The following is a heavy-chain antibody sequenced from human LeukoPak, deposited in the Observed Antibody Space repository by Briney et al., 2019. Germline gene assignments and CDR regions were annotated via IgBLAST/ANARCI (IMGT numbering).Heavy chain of an antibody. CDR1: GFTFSSYS. CDR2: ISSSSSYI. V-gene: IGHV3-21*01. Sequence: GSLRLSCAASGFTFSSYSMNWVRQAPGKGLEWVSSISSSSSYIYYADSVKGRFTISRDNAKNSLYLQMNSLRAEDTAVYYCARDRGVSRGPNYYYGMDVWGQGTTVTVSS. J-gene: IGHJ6*02. D-gene: IGHD6-13*01. CDR3: ARDRGVSRGPNYYYGMDV.